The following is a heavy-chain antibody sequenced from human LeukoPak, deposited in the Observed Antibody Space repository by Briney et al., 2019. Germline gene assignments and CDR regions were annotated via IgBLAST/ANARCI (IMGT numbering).Heavy chain of an antibody. CDR2: ISYDGSNK. CDR3: AKIRGNLRANYLDY. D-gene: IGHD1-7*01. V-gene: IGHV3-30*18. J-gene: IGHJ4*02. CDR1: GFTFSSYG. Sequence: PGESLRLSCAASGFTFSSYGMHWVRQAPGQGLEWVAVISYDGSNKYYADSVKGRFTISRDNSKNTLYLQMISLRAEDTAVYYCAKIRGNLRANYLDYWGQGTLVTVSS.